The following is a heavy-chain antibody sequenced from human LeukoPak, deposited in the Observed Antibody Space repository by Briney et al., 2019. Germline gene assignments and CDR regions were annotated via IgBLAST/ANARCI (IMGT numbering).Heavy chain of an antibody. CDR1: GFTFSSYG. CDR2: IWYDGSHK. J-gene: IGHJ4*02. Sequence: GGSLRLSCAASGFTFSSYGMHWVRQAPGKGLEWVAFIWYDGSHKDYVDSVKGRFTISRDKYKNMLYLQMNSLRAEDTAVYYCARTSLGRLFDYWGQGTLVTVSS. D-gene: IGHD7-27*01. V-gene: IGHV3-33*01. CDR3: ARTSLGRLFDY.